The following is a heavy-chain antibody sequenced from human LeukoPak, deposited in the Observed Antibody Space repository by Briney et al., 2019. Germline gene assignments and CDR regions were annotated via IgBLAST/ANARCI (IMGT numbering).Heavy chain of an antibody. D-gene: IGHD3-10*01. V-gene: IGHV3-21*01. CDR2: ISSSSTYI. CDR3: ARDAPYYYGSGSYYSEY. Sequence: GGSLRLSCAASGFTFSSYSMNWVRQAQGKGLEWVSSISSSSTYIYYADSLKGRFTISRDNAKNSLYLQMNSLRAEDTAVYYCARDAPYYYGSGSYYSEYWGQGTLVTVSS. CDR1: GFTFSSYS. J-gene: IGHJ4*02.